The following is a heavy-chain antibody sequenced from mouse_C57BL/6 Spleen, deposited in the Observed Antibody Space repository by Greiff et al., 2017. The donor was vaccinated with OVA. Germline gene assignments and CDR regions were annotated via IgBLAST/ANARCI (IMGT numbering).Heavy chain of an antibody. V-gene: IGHV1-69*01. D-gene: IGHD2-3*01. J-gene: IGHJ1*03. CDR3: ARKRVYDGYYWYFDV. CDR2: IDPSDSYT. CDR1: GYTFTSYW. Sequence: VQLQQPGAELVMPGASVKLSCKASGYTFTSYWMHWVKQRPGQGLEWIGEIDPSDSYTNYNQKFKGKSTLTVDKSSSTAYMQLSSLTSEDSAVYYCARKRVYDGYYWYFDVWGTGTTVTVSS.